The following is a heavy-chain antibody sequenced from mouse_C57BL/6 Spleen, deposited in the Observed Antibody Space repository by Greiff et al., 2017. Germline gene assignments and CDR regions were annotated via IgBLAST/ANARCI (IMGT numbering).Heavy chain of an antibody. J-gene: IGHJ3*01. V-gene: IGHV5-17*01. CDR1: GFTFSDYG. CDR3: ARGGFAY. Sequence: EVQVVEPGGGLVKPGGSLKLSCAASGFTFSDYGMHWVRQAPVQGLEWVAYISRGSSTIYYADTVKGRFTISRDNAKNTLFLQMTSLWSEDTAMYYCARGGFAYWGQGTLVTVSA. CDR2: ISRGSSTI.